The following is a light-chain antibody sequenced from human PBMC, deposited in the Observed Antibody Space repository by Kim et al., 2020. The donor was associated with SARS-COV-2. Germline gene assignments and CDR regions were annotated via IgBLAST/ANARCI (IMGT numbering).Light chain of an antibody. J-gene: IGLJ2*01. CDR3: AAWDDSLNGVI. V-gene: IGLV1-44*01. Sequence: ELTQPPSASGTPGQMVIISCSGSRSNIGNHAISWYRQLPGTAPKLLIFNSYQRPSGVPDRFSGSKSGTSASLAIGGLQSEDEVDYYCAAWDDSLNGVIFGGGTQLTVL. CDR1: RSNIGNHA. CDR2: NSY.